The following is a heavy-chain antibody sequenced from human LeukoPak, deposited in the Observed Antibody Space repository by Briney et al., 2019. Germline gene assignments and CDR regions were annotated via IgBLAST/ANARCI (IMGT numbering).Heavy chain of an antibody. J-gene: IGHJ4*02. CDR1: GFTFSSYT. CDR3: ARDAIGYCSSTSCYSLDY. D-gene: IGHD2-2*01. V-gene: IGHV3-30*01. CDR2: ISYDGSNK. Sequence: GGSLRLSCAASGFTFSSYTMHWARHAPGKGLEWVAVISYDGSNKYYADSVKGRLTISKENSKNTLYLQMNSLRAEDTAVYYCARDAIGYCSSTSCYSLDYWGQGTLVTVSS.